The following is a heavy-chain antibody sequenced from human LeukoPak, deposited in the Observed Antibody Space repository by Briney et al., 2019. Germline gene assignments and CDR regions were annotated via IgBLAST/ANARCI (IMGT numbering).Heavy chain of an antibody. J-gene: IGHJ5*01. CDR2: VWYDGTNK. Sequence: GRSLRLSCAASGFTFSDYGIHWVRQAPGKGLEWWAVVWYDGTNKYYGDSVKGRFTISRDNSKNTLYLQMNSLRAEDTAVYYCAKDRGSYSTTADSWGQGTLVTVSS. CDR3: AKDRGSYSTTADS. CDR1: GFTFSDYG. V-gene: IGHV3-33*06. D-gene: IGHD1-26*01.